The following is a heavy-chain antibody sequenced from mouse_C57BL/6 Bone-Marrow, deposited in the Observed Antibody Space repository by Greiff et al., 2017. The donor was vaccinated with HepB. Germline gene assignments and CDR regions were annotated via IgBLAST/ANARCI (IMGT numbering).Heavy chain of an antibody. CDR3: AARWLLRYYAMDY. V-gene: IGHV2-5*01. CDR2: IWRGGST. Sequence: VQLQQSGPGLVQPSQSLSITCTVSGFSLTSYGVHWVRQSPGKGLEWLGVIWRGGSTDYNAAFMSRLSITKDNSKSQVFFKMNSLQADDTAIYYCAARWLLRYYAMDYWGQGTSVTVSS. J-gene: IGHJ4*01. CDR1: GFSLTSYG. D-gene: IGHD2-3*01.